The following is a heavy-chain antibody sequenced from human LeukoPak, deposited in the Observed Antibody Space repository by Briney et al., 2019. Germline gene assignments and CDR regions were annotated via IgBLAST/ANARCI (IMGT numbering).Heavy chain of an antibody. D-gene: IGHD3-16*02. CDR1: GFTFSSYA. J-gene: IGHJ4*02. CDR2: ISGSGGST. Sequence: GGSLRLSCAASGFTFSSYAMSWVRQAPGKGLEWVSAISGSGGSTYYADSVKGRFTISRDNSKNTLYLQMNSLRAEDTAVYYCAKERAITFGGVIVTTAFDYWGQGTLVTVSS. V-gene: IGHV3-23*01. CDR3: AKERAITFGGVIVTTAFDY.